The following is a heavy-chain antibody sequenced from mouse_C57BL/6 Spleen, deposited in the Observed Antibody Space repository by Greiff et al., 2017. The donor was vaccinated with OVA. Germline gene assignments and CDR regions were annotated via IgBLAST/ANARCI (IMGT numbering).Heavy chain of an antibody. Sequence: EVKLMESGPGLVKPSQSLSLTCSVTGYSITSGYYWNWIRQFPGNKLEWMGYISYDGSNNYNPSLKNRISITRDTSKNQFFLKLNSVTTEDTATYYCAREPRTNWYFDVWGTGTTVTVSS. D-gene: IGHD2-13*01. CDR3: AREPRTNWYFDV. CDR2: ISYDGSN. J-gene: IGHJ1*03. CDR1: GYSITSGYY. V-gene: IGHV3-6*01.